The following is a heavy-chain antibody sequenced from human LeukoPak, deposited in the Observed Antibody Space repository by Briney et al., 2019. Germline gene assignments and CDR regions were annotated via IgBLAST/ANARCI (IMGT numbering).Heavy chain of an antibody. J-gene: IGHJ5*01. CDR3: ARGGSITGTTLNWFDS. D-gene: IGHD1-20*01. Sequence: GGSLGLSCAASGFTFSSYSTNWVRQAPGKGLEWVSSISSSSSYIYYADSVKGRFTISRDNAKNSLYLQMNSLRAEDTAVYFCARGGSITGTTLNWFDSWGQGTLVTVSS. CDR2: ISSSSSYI. CDR1: GFTFSSYS. V-gene: IGHV3-21*01.